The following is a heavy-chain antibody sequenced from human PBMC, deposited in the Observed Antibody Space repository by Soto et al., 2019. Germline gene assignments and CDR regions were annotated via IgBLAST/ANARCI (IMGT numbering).Heavy chain of an antibody. CDR2: LYYGGT. CDR3: ARGVVVAATGCYYYGMDV. V-gene: IGHV4-61*01. J-gene: IGHJ6*02. Sequence: LSLTCEVSGVSVSNRTHYWTWILQPPGKVLEWIGFLYYGGTNYNPSLKSRLTIALDTSKNQFSLQLNSVTPEDTAVYCCARGVVVAATGCYYYGMDVWGQGTTVTVSS. D-gene: IGHD2-15*01. CDR1: GVSVSNRTHY.